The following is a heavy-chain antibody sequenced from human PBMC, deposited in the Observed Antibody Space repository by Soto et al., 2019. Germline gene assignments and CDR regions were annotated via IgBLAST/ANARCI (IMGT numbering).Heavy chain of an antibody. D-gene: IGHD6-13*01. CDR1: GFTVSNNY. V-gene: IGHV3-53*01. Sequence: GGSLRLSCAASGFTVSNNYMSWVRQAPGKGLEXXSXXXXXGXXXYADSVNGRFTISRDNSKNKLYLQMNRLRAEDTAVYYCATYSSLDYWGQGTLVTVSS. CDR3: ATYSSLDY. CDR2: XXXXGXX. J-gene: IGHJ4*02.